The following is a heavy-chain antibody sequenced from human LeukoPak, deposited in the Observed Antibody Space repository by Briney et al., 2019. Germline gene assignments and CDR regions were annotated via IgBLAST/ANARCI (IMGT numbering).Heavy chain of an antibody. V-gene: IGHV3-73*01. D-gene: IGHD2-15*01. CDR2: IRSKANSYAT. CDR3: ARDIRYCSGGSCYLRYYGMDV. CDR1: GFTFSGSA. Sequence: GGSLRLSCAASGFTFSGSAMHWVRQASGKGLEWVGRIRSKANSYATAYAASVKGRFTISRDDSKNTAYLQMNSLKTEDTAVYYCARDIRYCSGGSCYLRYYGMDVWGQGTTVTVSS. J-gene: IGHJ6*02.